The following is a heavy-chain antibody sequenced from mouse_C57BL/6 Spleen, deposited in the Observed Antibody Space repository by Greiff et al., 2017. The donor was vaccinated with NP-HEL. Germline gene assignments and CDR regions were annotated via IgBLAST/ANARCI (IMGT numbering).Heavy chain of an antibody. CDR3: ARKWIYYDYDEAMDY. D-gene: IGHD2-4*01. V-gene: IGHV2-9-1*01. J-gene: IGHJ4*01. CDR2: IWTGGGT. Sequence: VKLVESGPGLVAPSQSLSITCTVSGFSLTSYAISWVRQPPGQGLEWLGVIWTGGGTTYYSARKSSLSISKDNSKSQVFLKMNSLQTDDTARYYCARKWIYYDYDEAMDYWGQGTSVTVSS. CDR1: GFSLTSYA.